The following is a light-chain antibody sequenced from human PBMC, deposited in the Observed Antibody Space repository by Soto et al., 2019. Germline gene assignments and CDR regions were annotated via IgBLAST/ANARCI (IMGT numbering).Light chain of an antibody. J-gene: IGKJ4*01. V-gene: IGKV3-20*01. CDR1: QSVNSN. CDR3: HQYANSLLT. CDR2: GAS. Sequence: EIVLTQSPGTLSLSPGERATLSCRASQSVNSNLAWYQHKPGRAPRLLMYGASTRATDIPDRFSASGSGTDFSLTINRLEPEDFVVYYCHQYANSLLTFGGGTKVEMK.